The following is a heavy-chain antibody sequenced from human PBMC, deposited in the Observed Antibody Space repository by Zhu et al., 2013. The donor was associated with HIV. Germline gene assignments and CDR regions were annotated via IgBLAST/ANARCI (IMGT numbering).Heavy chain of an antibody. J-gene: IGHJ5*02. Sequence: QVQLVQSGAEVKKPGSSVKVSCKASGGTFSSYAISWVRQAPGQGLEWMGGIIPIFGTANYAQKFQGRVTITADKSTSTAYMELSSLRSEDTAVYYCARDRVHCTNGVCYRGNWFDPWGQGNPGPTVSS. V-gene: IGHV1-69*06. D-gene: IGHD2-8*01. CDR2: IIPIFGTA. CDR1: GGTFSSYA. CDR3: ARDRVHCTNGVCYRGNWFDP.